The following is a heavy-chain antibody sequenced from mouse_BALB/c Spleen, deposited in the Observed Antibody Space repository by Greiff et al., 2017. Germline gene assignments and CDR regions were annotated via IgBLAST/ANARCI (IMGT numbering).Heavy chain of an antibody. D-gene: IGHD2-1*01. V-gene: IGHV2-9*02. J-gene: IGHJ4*01. CDR3: ARDLGYYGNYYAMDY. Sequence: VKLMESGPGLVAPSQSLSITCTVSGFSLTSYGVHWVRQPPGKGLEWLGVIWAGGSTNYNSALMSRLSNSKDNSKSQVFLKMNSLQTDDTAMYYCARDLGYYGNYYAMDYWGQGTSVTVSS. CDR2: IWAGGST. CDR1: GFSLTSYG.